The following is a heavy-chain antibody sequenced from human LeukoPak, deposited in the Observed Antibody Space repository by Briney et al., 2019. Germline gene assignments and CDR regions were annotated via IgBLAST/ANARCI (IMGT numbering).Heavy chain of an antibody. Sequence: GESLKISCKGSGYSFTSYWIGWVRQMPGKGLGWMGIIYPGDSDTRYSPSFQGQVTISADKSISTAYLQWSSLKASDTAMYYCASLRFKLGDAFDIWGQGTMVTVSS. CDR1: GYSFTSYW. D-gene: IGHD7-27*01. CDR2: IYPGDSDT. V-gene: IGHV5-51*01. J-gene: IGHJ3*02. CDR3: ASLRFKLGDAFDI.